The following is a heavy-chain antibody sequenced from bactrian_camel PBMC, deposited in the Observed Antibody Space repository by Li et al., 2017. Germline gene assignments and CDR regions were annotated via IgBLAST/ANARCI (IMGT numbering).Heavy chain of an antibody. D-gene: IGHD2*01. V-gene: IGHV3S1*01. CDR2: INSGGGSGT. Sequence: HVQLVESGGGLVQPGGALRLSCAASGFTFSSYWMYWVRQAPGKGLEWVSSINSGGGSGTLYADSVKGRFTISRDNARNSLYLQLNSLKIEDTAMYYCAKNSAAYTYTSLGYWGQGT. J-gene: IGHJ6*01. CDR1: GFTFSSYW. CDR3: AKNSAAYTYTSLGY.